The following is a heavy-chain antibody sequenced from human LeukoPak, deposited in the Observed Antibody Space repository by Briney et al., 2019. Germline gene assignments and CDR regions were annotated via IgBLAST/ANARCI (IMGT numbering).Heavy chain of an antibody. CDR2: IIPIFGTA. CDR1: GGTFSSYA. Sequence: GASVKVSCKASGGTFSSYAISWVRQAPGQGLEWMGGIIPIFGTANYAQKFQGRVTITTDESTSTAYMELSSLRSEDTAVYYCARWSVDSSPFYYFDYWGQGTLVTVSS. CDR3: ARWSVDSSPFYYFDY. J-gene: IGHJ4*02. D-gene: IGHD6-13*01. V-gene: IGHV1-69*05.